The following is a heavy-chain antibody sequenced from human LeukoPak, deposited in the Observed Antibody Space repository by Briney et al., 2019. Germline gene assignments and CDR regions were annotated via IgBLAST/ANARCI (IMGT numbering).Heavy chain of an antibody. D-gene: IGHD4-11*01. J-gene: IGHJ1*01. CDR2: IRADNGDT. V-gene: IGHV1-18*04. Sequence: EASVRVSCKTSGYKFLSHGISWVRQAPGQGLEWLGWIRADNGDTRFAQKFQGRFTMTTDTSTSTAHMEPRSLRSDDTAVYYCARDWPTVIADFWGQGTLVTVSS. CDR3: ARDWPTVIADF. CDR1: GYKFLSHG.